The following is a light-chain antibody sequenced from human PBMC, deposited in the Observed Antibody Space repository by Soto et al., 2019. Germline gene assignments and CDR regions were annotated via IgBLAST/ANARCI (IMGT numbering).Light chain of an antibody. CDR1: SSDVGSYNL. J-gene: IGLJ2*01. Sequence: QSVLTQPTSVSGSPGQSITISCTGTSSDVGSYNLVSWYQQHPDKAPKLMIYEGSKRPSGVSNRFSGSKSGNTASLTISGLQAGDEADYYCCSYAGSGTAHVVFGGGTKLTVL. V-gene: IGLV2-23*01. CDR3: CSYAGSGTAHVV. CDR2: EGS.